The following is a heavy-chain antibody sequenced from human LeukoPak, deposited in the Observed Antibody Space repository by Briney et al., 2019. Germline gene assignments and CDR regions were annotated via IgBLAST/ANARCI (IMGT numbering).Heavy chain of an antibody. V-gene: IGHV3-30*03. CDR3: ARRDSSGYYPEAEYFQH. D-gene: IGHD3-22*01. CDR2: ISYDGSNK. J-gene: IGHJ1*01. Sequence: PGGSLRLSCVASRFTFSNFAMHWVRQAPGKGLEWVAVISYDGSNKYYADSVKGRFTISRDNSKNTLYLQMNSLRAEDTAVYYCARRDSSGYYPEAEYFQHWGQGTLVTVSS. CDR1: RFTFSNFA.